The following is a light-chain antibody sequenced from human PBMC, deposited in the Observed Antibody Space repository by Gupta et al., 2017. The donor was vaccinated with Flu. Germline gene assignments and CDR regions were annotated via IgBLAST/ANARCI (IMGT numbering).Light chain of an antibody. CDR1: QRVSSN. V-gene: IGKV3-15*01. Sequence: EIVMTQSPDTLSASPGERATLSCRASQRVSSNLAWYQHKPGLAPRLLIYGASTRATGIADRFSGSGSGTEFTLTISSLQSEDFAVYYCQQYDDWPPLTFGQGTRLEIK. J-gene: IGKJ5*01. CDR2: GAS. CDR3: QQYDDWPPLT.